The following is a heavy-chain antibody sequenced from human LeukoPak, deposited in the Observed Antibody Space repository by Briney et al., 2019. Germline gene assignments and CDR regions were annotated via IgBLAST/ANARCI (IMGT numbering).Heavy chain of an antibody. D-gene: IGHD6-6*01. V-gene: IGHV1-46*01. CDR1: GYTFTSYY. CDR3: ARDGPRIAALGEDFDY. CDR2: INPSGGST. J-gene: IGHJ4*02. Sequence: ASVKVSCKASGYTFTSYYMHWVRHAPGQGLERMGIINPSGGSTSYAQKFQGRDTMTRDTSTSTVYMELSSLRSEDTAVYYCARDGPRIAALGEDFDYWGQGALVTVSS.